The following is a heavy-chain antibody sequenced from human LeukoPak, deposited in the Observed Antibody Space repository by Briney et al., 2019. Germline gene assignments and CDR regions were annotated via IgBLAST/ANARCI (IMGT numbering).Heavy chain of an antibody. V-gene: IGHV4-30-2*01. D-gene: IGHD3-10*01. CDR2: ITRYGIT. CDR3: ARADHGSGLN. J-gene: IGHJ4*02. Sequence: SETLSLTCTVSGGSISSGGYYWSWVRQPPGKGLEWIGEITRYGITNYNPSLKSRVTISVDRSKNQFSLKLSSVTAADTAVYYCARADHGSGLNWGQGTLVTVSS. CDR1: GGSISSGGYY.